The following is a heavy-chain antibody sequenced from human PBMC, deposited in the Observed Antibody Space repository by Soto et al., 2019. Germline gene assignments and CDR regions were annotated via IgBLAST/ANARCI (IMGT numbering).Heavy chain of an antibody. CDR3: AGDFEH. CDR2: INSDGSST. Sequence: EVQLVESGGGLVQPGGSLRLSCEASGFTFSTFWMHWVRQAPGKGLVWVSRINSDGSSTNYADSVKGRVTISRDNAKNTRYLQLNSLRHEDTAGYSCAGDFEHWGQGTLVTVSS. CDR1: GFTFSTFW. V-gene: IGHV3-74*01. J-gene: IGHJ4*02.